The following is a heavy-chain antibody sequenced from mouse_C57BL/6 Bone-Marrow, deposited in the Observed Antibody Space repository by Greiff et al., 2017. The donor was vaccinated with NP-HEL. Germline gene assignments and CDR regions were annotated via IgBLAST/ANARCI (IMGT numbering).Heavy chain of an antibody. CDR3: ARFRPGAIDMIYLRYFEV. CDR2: IYPSDSET. J-gene: IGHJ1*03. D-gene: IGHD2-12*01. V-gene: IGHV1-61*01. CDR1: GYTFTSYW. Sequence: QVQLKQPGAELVRPGSSVKLSCKASGYTFTSYWMDWVKQRPGQGLEWIGNIYPSDSETHYSQKFKDKATLTVDKSSSTAYMQLSSLTSEDSAVYYGARFRPGAIDMIYLRYFEVWGTGTTVTVSS.